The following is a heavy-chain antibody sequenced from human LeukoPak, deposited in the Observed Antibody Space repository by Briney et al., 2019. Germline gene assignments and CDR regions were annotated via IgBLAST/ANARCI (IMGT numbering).Heavy chain of an antibody. CDR3: ARGGGYCSSTSCYKFDY. J-gene: IGHJ4*02. V-gene: IGHV1-69*13. D-gene: IGHD2-2*01. CDR2: IIPIFGTA. Sequence: GASVKVSCKASGGTFSSYAISWVRQAPGQGLEWMGGIIPIFGTANYAQKFQGRVTITADESTSTAYMELSSLRSEDTAVYYYARGGGYCSSTSCYKFDYWGQGTLVTVSS. CDR1: GGTFSSYA.